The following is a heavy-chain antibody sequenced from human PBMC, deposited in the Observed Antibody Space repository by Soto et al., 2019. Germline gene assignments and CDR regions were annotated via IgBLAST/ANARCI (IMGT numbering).Heavy chain of an antibody. Sequence: EVQLVESGGGLVQPGGSLRLSCAASGFTFSSYAMHWVRQAPGKGLEYVSAISSNGGSTYYANSVKGRFTISRDNCKTTPYLQRGSLRAEDMAVYYGAREGCCSSTSGYSFDYWGQGTRVTVSS. CDR1: GFTFSSYA. CDR2: ISSNGGST. D-gene: IGHD2-2*01. V-gene: IGHV3-64*01. J-gene: IGHJ4*02. CDR3: AREGCCSSTSGYSFDY.